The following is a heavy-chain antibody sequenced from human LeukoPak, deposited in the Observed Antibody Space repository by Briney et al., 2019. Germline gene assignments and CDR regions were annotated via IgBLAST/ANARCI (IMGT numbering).Heavy chain of an antibody. CDR3: ARDRVSTLSADY. Sequence: GGSLRLSCAASGFTFSSYAMSWVRQAPGKGLEWVSGIGGSGGSTYYADSLKGRFTISRDNAKNSLYLQMNSLRAEDTAVYYCARDRVSTLSADYWGQGTLVTVSS. V-gene: IGHV3-23*01. CDR1: GFTFSSYA. CDR2: IGGSGGST. J-gene: IGHJ4*02.